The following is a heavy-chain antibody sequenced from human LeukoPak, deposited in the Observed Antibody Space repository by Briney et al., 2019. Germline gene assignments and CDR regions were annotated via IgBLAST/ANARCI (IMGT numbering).Heavy chain of an antibody. D-gene: IGHD4-17*01. Sequence: SETLSLTCTVSGGSISSYYWSSIRQPRGKGLEWIGYIYYSGSTNYNPSLKSRVTISVDTSKNQFSLKLSSVTAADTAVYYCARGDYASYYYYMDVWGKGTTVTVSS. V-gene: IGHV4-59*01. CDR3: ARGDYASYYYYMDV. J-gene: IGHJ6*03. CDR1: GGSISSYY. CDR2: IYYSGST.